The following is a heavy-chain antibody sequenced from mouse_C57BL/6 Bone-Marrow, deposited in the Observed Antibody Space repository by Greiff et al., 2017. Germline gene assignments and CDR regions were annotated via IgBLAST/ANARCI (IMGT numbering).Heavy chain of an antibody. CDR1: GYTFTDYY. CDR3: ARKDGGDYFDY. Sequence: EVQLQQSGPELVKPGASVKISCKASGYTFTDYYMNWVKQSHGKSLEWIGDINPNNGGTSYNQKFKGKATLTVDKSSSTAYMEIRSLTSEDSAVYYCARKDGGDYFDYWGQGTTLTVSS. D-gene: IGHD2-3*01. J-gene: IGHJ2*01. V-gene: IGHV1-26*01. CDR2: INPNNGGT.